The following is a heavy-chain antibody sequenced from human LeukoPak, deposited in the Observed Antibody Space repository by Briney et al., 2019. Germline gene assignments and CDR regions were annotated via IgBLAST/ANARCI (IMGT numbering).Heavy chain of an antibody. CDR3: ARRSLTAPPYYFDY. CDR1: GFTFSTYA. J-gene: IGHJ4*02. Sequence: GGSLRLSCAASGFTFSTYAMSWVRQAPGKGLEWVSTIRGSGGSTYYADSVKGRFTISRDNSKNTLYLQMNSLRAEDTAVYYCARRSLTAPPYYFDYWGQGTLVTVSS. V-gene: IGHV3-23*01. CDR2: IRGSGGST.